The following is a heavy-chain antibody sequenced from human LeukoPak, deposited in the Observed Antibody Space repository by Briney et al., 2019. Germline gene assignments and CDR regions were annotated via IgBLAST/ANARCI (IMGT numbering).Heavy chain of an antibody. Sequence: PGGSLRLSCAASGFTFSSYAMSWVRQAPGKGLEWVSAISGSGGSTYYADSVKGRFTISRDNSKNTLYLQMNSLRAEDTAVYYCAKAVHIVVVTGEFDYWGQGTLVTVSS. CDR3: AKAVHIVVVTGEFDY. CDR1: GFTFSSYA. D-gene: IGHD2-21*02. CDR2: ISGSGGST. J-gene: IGHJ4*02. V-gene: IGHV3-23*01.